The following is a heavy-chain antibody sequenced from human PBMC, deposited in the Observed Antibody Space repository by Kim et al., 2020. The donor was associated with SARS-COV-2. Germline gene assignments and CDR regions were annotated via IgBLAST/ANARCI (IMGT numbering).Heavy chain of an antibody. J-gene: IGHJ6*02. CDR1: GGSISSSSYY. CDR3: ARLPFYGVVIEDYYYYGMDV. D-gene: IGHD3-3*01. Sequence: SETLSLTCTVSGGSISSSSYYWGWIRQHPGTGLEWIGSIYYSGCTYYNPSLKSRVTISVDTSKNQFSLKLSSVTAADTAVYYCARLPFYGVVIEDYYYYGMDVWGQGTTVTVSS. CDR2: IYYSGCT. V-gene: IGHV4-39*01.